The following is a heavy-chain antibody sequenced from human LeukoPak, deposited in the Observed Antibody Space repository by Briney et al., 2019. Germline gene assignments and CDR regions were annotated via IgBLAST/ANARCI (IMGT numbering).Heavy chain of an antibody. V-gene: IGHV4-30-4*01. Sequence: PSETLSLTCTVSGGSISGADYYWSWIRQPPGKGLEWIGYVYHSGLTYYNPSLKSRLAISVDTSKNQFSLNLNSVTAADTAMYYCARGGGWSSTVTIYWFDPWGQGALVTVSS. CDR3: ARGGGWSSTVTIYWFDP. J-gene: IGHJ5*02. CDR2: VYHSGLT. CDR1: GGSISGADYY. D-gene: IGHD4-17*01.